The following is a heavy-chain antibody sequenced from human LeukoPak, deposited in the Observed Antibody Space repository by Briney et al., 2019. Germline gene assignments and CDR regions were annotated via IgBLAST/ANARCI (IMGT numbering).Heavy chain of an antibody. Sequence: GGSLRLSCTASGFTFSTYDMSWVRQAPGKGLEWVSTVRVNGRSTYYADSVKGRFTISRDNSKSTLYLQIGSLRTEDTAVYYCAKVKGQLWLGPRAYDIWGQGTMVTVSS. CDR3: AKVKGQLWLGPRAYDI. V-gene: IGHV3-23*01. J-gene: IGHJ3*02. CDR2: VRVNGRST. CDR1: GFTFSTYD. D-gene: IGHD5-18*01.